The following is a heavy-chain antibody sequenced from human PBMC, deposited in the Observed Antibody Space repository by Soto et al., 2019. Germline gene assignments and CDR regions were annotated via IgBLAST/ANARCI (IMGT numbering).Heavy chain of an antibody. D-gene: IGHD2-2*01. CDR2: ISRHDGSST. J-gene: IGHJ6*02. V-gene: IGHV3-74*01. CDR3: ARGGSASPNGMDA. Sequence: HPGGSLRLSCAASGFTFSSYWMHWVRQAPGKGLVWVSRISRHDGSSTNYADSVKGRLTISRDNAKNTLYLQMNSLRAEDTGVYYCARGGSASPNGMDAWGQGTTVTVSS. CDR1: GFTFSSYW.